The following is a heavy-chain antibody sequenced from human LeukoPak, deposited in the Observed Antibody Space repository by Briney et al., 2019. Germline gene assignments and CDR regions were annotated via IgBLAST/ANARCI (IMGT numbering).Heavy chain of an antibody. J-gene: IGHJ4*02. V-gene: IGHV3-7*01. Sequence: PGGSLRLSCAASGLTFSIYWMSWVRQAPGKGLEWVANIKQDGSEKYYVDSVKGRFTISRDNAKNSLYLQMNSLRAEDTAVYYCASSIYDYLDYWGQGTLVTVSS. D-gene: IGHD3-16*01. CDR1: GLTFSIYW. CDR3: ASSIYDYLDY. CDR2: IKQDGSEK.